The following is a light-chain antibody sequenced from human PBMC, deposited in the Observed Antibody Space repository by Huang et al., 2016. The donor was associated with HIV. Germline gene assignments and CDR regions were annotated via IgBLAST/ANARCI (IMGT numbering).Light chain of an antibody. Sequence: DIQMTQSPSSLSASVGDRVTITCRTSQSVGNSLNWYQQKPGKAPELLIYASSLQAWVSSRFSGSGSGTDFTLIISSLQPEDFATYYCQQSYIFPWTFGQGTKVDLK. CDR1: QSVGNS. J-gene: IGKJ1*01. V-gene: IGKV1-39*01. CDR3: QQSYIFPWT. CDR2: AS.